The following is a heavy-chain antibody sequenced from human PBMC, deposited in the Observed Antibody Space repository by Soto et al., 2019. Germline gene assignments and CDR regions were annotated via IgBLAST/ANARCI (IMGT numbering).Heavy chain of an antibody. Sequence: QSGGSLRLSCTASGFIFGDFAMSWFRQAPGKGLEWVGFIGSKVFGGTTQFAASVTGRFTISRDDSKSIAYLQLNSLKTEDTAVYYCTRWGGDYTAFDIWGQGTMVTVSS. CDR2: IGSKVFGGTT. D-gene: IGHD3-3*01. CDR3: TRWGGDYTAFDI. J-gene: IGHJ3*02. CDR1: GFIFGDFA. V-gene: IGHV3-49*03.